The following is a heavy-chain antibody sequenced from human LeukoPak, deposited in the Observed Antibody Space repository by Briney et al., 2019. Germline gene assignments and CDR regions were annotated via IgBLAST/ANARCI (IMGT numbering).Heavy chain of an antibody. CDR1: GFTFSTYA. CDR2: ISGSGGST. V-gene: IGHV3-23*01. Sequence: GGSLRLSCEASGFTFSTYAMSWVRQAPGKGLEWVSAISGSGGSTYYADSVKGRFTISRDNSKNTLYLQMNSLRAGDTAVYYCARVAKTGRSYSFDYWGQGTLVTVSS. D-gene: IGHD3-9*01. J-gene: IGHJ4*02. CDR3: ARVAKTGRSYSFDY.